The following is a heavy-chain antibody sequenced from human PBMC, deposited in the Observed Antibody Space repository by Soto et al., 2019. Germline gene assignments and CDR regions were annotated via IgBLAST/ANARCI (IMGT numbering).Heavy chain of an antibody. J-gene: IGHJ4*02. V-gene: IGHV1-18*04. CDR1: CYTFINYG. CDR2: INTYSDRT. Sequence: ASVKGSFTASCYTFINYGISWVRQAPGQGLEWLGWINTYSDRTNYAQEFQGRVSMTTEKSTSTVYMELRSLRSGDTALYYCAREYTGRGYFDHWGQGSLVTFSS. CDR3: AREYTGRGYFDH. D-gene: IGHD2-8*02.